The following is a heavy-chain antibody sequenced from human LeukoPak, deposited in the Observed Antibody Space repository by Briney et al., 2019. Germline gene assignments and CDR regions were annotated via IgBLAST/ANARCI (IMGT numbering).Heavy chain of an antibody. CDR3: AKNSGYSWQYFFDY. D-gene: IGHD6-25*01. Sequence: GGSLRLSCAASGYTFSNYAMSWVRQAPGKGLEWVSAISGGGPTYYADSVKGRFTISRDNSKNTLYLQMNSLRAEDAAVYFCAKNSGYSWQYFFDYWGQGTLVTVSS. V-gene: IGHV3-23*01. CDR2: ISGGGPT. CDR1: GYTFSNYA. J-gene: IGHJ4*02.